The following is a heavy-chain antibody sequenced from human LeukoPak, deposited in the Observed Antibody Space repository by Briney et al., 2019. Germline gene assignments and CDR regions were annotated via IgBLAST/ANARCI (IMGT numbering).Heavy chain of an antibody. V-gene: IGHV3-20*04. D-gene: IGHD3-3*01. CDR3: ARGQDYDFWSGYNWFDP. CDR2: INWNGGST. CDR1: GFTFDDYG. Sequence: PGGSLRLSCAASGFTFDDYGMSWVRQAPGKGLEWVSGINWNGGSTGYADSVKGRFTISRDNAKNSLYLQMNSLRAEDTAVYYCARGQDYDFWSGYNWFDPWGQGTLVTVSS. J-gene: IGHJ5*02.